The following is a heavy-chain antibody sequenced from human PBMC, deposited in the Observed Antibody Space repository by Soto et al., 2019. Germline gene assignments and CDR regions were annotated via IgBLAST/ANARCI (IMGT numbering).Heavy chain of an antibody. CDR1: GYSFTTYW. D-gene: IGHD3-22*01. CDR2: IYPADSDT. CDR3: VRAIYYHSSGYFLNFGS. V-gene: IGHV5-51*01. Sequence: LGESLKISCKGSGYSFTTYWFGWVRQMPGKGLEWMGIIYPADSDTRYSPSFQGQVSISADKSISTAYLQWSSLKASDTAIYYCVRAIYYHSSGYFLNFGSWGQGTLVSVSS. J-gene: IGHJ4*01.